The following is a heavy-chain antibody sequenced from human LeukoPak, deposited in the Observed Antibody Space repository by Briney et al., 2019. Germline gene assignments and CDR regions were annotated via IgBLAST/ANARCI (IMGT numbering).Heavy chain of an antibody. CDR3: TRDYNGLSL. CDR2: ISIDGSSI. D-gene: IGHD3/OR15-3a*01. J-gene: IGHJ4*02. V-gene: IGHV3-74*03. CDR1: GFTFSSSS. Sequence: PGGSLRLSCVASGFTFSSSSMDWVRQAPGKGLVWVSRISIDGSSIAYADSVKGRFTASRDNAKNTLYLQMNSLRAEDTAVYYCTRDYNGLSLWGQGTLVTVSS.